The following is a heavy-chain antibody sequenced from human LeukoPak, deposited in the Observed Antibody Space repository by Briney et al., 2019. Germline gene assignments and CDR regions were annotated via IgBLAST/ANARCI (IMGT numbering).Heavy chain of an antibody. CDR1: GGSISSSNW. CDR2: VYHSGST. CDR3: AGGDYSSSFDF. D-gene: IGHD6-13*01. Sequence: PSGTLSLTCAVSGGSISSSNWWSWVRQPPGKGLEWIGEVYHSGSTNNNPSLKSRVTISIDKSKHQFSLKLTSVTAADTAVYYCAGGDYSSSFDFWGQGTMVTVSS. J-gene: IGHJ3*01. V-gene: IGHV4-4*02.